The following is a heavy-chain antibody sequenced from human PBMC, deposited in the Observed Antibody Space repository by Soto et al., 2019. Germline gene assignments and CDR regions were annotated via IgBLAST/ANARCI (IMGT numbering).Heavy chain of an antibody. Sequence: PGGSLRLSCATSGFTFSTYGMHWVRQAPGKGLEWVAVIWSSGNNKYYAESVKGRFTISRDNFKNTLDLQMSSLRAEDTAVYYCVKERGPFDAFDIWGQGTMVTVSS. CDR2: IWSSGNNK. J-gene: IGHJ3*02. CDR1: GFTFSTYG. CDR3: VKERGPFDAFDI. V-gene: IGHV3-33*06.